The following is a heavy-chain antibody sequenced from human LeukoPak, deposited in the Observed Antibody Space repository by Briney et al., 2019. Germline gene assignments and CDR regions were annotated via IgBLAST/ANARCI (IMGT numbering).Heavy chain of an antibody. D-gene: IGHD2-2*01. CDR2: ISGSTGNT. CDR1: GFAFSSYA. V-gene: IGHV3-23*01. CDR3: ARGGYCSSTSCYPHPFDY. Sequence: PGGSLRLSCAASGFAFSSYAMSWVRQAPGKGLEWVSAISGSTGNTYYADSVKGRFTISRENAKNSLYLQMNSLRAGDTAVYYCARGGYCSSTSCYPHPFDYWGQGTLVTVSS. J-gene: IGHJ4*02.